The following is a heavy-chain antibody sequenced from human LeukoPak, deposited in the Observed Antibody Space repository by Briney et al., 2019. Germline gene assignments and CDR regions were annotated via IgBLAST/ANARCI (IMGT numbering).Heavy chain of an antibody. V-gene: IGHV1-2*06. CDR3: ARQGTIFGVVIWLDY. J-gene: IGHJ4*02. CDR2: INPNSGGT. CDR1: GYTFTGYY. D-gene: IGHD3-3*01. Sequence: ASVKVSCKASGYTFTGYYMHWVRQAPGQGLEWMGRINPNSGGTDYAQKFQGRVTMTRDTSTSTVYMELSSLRSEDTAVYYCARQGTIFGVVIWLDYWGQGTLVTVSS.